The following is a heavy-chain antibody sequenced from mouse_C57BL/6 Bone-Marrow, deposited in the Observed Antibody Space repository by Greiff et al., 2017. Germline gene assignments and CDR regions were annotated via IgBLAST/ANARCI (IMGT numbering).Heavy chain of an antibody. V-gene: IGHV1-50*01. Sequence: VQLQQPGAELVKPGASVKLSCKASGYTFTSYWMQWVKQRPGQGLEWIGEIDPSDSYTNYNQKFKGKATLTVDTYSSTAYMQLSSLTSEGSAVYYCARIELFQRYVYYWDQGTTLTVSS. D-gene: IGHD1-1*01. CDR1: GYTFTSYW. J-gene: IGHJ2*01. CDR2: IDPSDSYT. CDR3: ARIELFQRYVYY.